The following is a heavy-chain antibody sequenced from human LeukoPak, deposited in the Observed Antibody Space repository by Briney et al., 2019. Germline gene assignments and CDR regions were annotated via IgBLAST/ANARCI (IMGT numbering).Heavy chain of an antibody. CDR3: ARSPYYYDSPYYFDY. CDR1: GGSISSYY. Sequence: SETLSLTCTVSGGSISSYYWSWIRQPPGKGLEWIGYIYYSGSTNYNPPLKSRVTISVDTSKNQFSLKLSSVTAADTAVYYCARSPYYYDSPYYFDYWGQGTLVTVSS. J-gene: IGHJ4*02. V-gene: IGHV4-59*01. D-gene: IGHD3-22*01. CDR2: IYYSGST.